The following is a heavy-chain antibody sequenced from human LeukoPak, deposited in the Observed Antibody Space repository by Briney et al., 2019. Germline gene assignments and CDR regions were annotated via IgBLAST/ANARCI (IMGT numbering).Heavy chain of an antibody. V-gene: IGHV3-20*04. D-gene: IGHD3-10*01. CDR2: INWNGGST. CDR1: GFTFDDYG. Sequence: GGSLRLSCAASGFTFDDYGMSWVRQAPGKGLEWVSGINWNGGSTGYADSVKGRFTISRDNAKNSLYLQMNSLRAEDTALYYCARGITMVRGVTYYGMDVWGQGTTVTVSS. CDR3: ARGITMVRGVTYYGMDV. J-gene: IGHJ6*02.